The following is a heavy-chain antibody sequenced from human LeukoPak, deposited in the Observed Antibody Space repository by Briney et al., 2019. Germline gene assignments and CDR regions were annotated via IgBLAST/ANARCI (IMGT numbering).Heavy chain of an antibody. J-gene: IGHJ4*02. Sequence: ASVKVSCKLSGYTFTSLSINWLRQAPGQGLEWMGWITTNTGNPTYAHGFTGRFVFSLDTSVSTAYLQISSLKAEDTAVYYCARDASTIRFDYWGQGTLVTVSS. CDR1: GYTFTSLS. CDR2: ITTNTGNP. CDR3: ARDASTIRFDY. D-gene: IGHD5-24*01. V-gene: IGHV7-4-1*02.